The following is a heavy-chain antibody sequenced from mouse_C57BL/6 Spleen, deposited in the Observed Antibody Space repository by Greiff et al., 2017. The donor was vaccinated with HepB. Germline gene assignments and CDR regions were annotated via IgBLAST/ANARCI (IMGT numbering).Heavy chain of an antibody. D-gene: IGHD2-5*01. CDR2: FYPGSGSI. CDR3: ARHEALYYSNWGYAMDY. V-gene: IGHV1-62-2*01. J-gene: IGHJ4*01. CDR1: GYTFTEYT. Sequence: VQLQQSGAELVKPGASVKLSCKASGYTFTEYTIHWVKQRSGQGLEWIGWFYPGSGSIKYNEKFKDKATLTADKSSSTVYMELSRLTSEDSAVYFCARHEALYYSNWGYAMDYWGQGTSVTVSS.